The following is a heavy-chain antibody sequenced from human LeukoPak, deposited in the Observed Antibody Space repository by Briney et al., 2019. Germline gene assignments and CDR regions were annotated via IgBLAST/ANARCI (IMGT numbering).Heavy chain of an antibody. D-gene: IGHD3-22*01. V-gene: IGHV3-11*01. CDR3: ARDRAYYYDSSGYYYFDH. CDR1: GFTFSDYY. J-gene: IGHJ4*02. Sequence: GGSLRLSCAASGFTFSDYYMSWIRQAPGKGPEWVSFISSSGSYIHYADSVKGRFTISRDNAENSLYLQMNSLRAEDTAVYYCARDRAYYYDSSGYYYFDHWGQGTLVTVSS. CDR2: ISSSGSYI.